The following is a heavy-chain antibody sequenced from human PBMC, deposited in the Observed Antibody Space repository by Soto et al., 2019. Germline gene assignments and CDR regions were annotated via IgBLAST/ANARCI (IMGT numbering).Heavy chain of an antibody. Sequence: QVQLVQSGADVKTPGASVRVSCKASGYTFTGYYVHWVREAPGQGLEWMGWINPETGGTSYAQKFQGRVTLSRATSINTAYLERSRMRFDAAAVYFCARERYQVISDGMDVWGQGTTVTVSS. CDR3: ARERYQVISDGMDV. CDR2: INPETGGT. CDR1: GYTFTGYY. V-gene: IGHV1-2*02. J-gene: IGHJ6*02. D-gene: IGHD2-2*01.